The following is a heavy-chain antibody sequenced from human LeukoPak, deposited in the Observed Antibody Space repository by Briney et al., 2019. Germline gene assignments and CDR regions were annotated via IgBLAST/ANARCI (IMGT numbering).Heavy chain of an antibody. D-gene: IGHD5-12*01. CDR1: GFTISSNY. V-gene: IGHV3-66*01. J-gene: IGHJ4*02. CDR2: ISTGGTT. Sequence: GGSLRLSCAASGFTISSNYMNWVRQAPGKGLEWVSVISTGGTTYYANSVQGRFTISRDYSKNTLYLEMNYLRAEDTAVYYCARVSGYSGYDTLDYWGQGTLVTVS. CDR3: ARVSGYSGYDTLDY.